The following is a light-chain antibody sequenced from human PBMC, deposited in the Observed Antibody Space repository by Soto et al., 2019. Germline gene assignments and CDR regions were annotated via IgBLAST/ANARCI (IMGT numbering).Light chain of an antibody. CDR1: RSISDW. V-gene: IGKV1-5*01. CDR3: LQYSSHSWT. Sequence: DLQMTQSPSSLSPSVGDRVTITCGASRSISDWLAWYQQKKGKAPEXXIFDASNLKSGVSSRFSGSGYGTEFNLTISRLQTDDVATYYCLQYSSHSWTFGQGTKVDIK. CDR2: DAS. J-gene: IGKJ1*01.